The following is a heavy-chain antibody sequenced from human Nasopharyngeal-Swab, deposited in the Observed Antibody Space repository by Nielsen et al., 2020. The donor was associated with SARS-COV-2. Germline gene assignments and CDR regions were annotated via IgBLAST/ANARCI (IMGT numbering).Heavy chain of an antibody. J-gene: IGHJ4*02. V-gene: IGHV3-30*18. Sequence: GESLKISCAASGLTFSSYGMHWVRQAPGKGLEWVAVISYDGSNKYYADSVKGRFTISRDNSKNTLYLQMNSLRAEDTAVYYCAKDYYGSGSYLGWLSGPEYYFDYWGQGTLVTVSS. CDR2: ISYDGSNK. CDR1: GLTFSSYG. CDR3: AKDYYGSGSYLGWLSGPEYYFDY. D-gene: IGHD3-10*01.